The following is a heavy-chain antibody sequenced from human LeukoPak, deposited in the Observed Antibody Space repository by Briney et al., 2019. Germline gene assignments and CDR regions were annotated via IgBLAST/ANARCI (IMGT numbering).Heavy chain of an antibody. D-gene: IGHD3-10*01. J-gene: IGHJ4*02. V-gene: IGHV3-23*01. Sequence: GGSLRLSCAASGFTFSSYAMSWVRQAPGKGLEWISAISGSGGSTYYADSVKGRFTISRDNSKNTLYLQMNSLRAEDTAVYYCAKDHSRVLEHMVRGVGEDFDYWGQGTLVTVSS. CDR1: GFTFSSYA. CDR2: ISGSGGST. CDR3: AKDHSRVLEHMVRGVGEDFDY.